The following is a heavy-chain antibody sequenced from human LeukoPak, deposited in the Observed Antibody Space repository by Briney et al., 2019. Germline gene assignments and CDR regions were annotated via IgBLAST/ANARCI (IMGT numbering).Heavy chain of an antibody. J-gene: IGHJ4*02. Sequence: SETLSLTCTVSGGSISSYYWSWIRQPAGKGLEWIGRIYTSGSTNYNPFLKSRVTMSVDTSKNQFSLKLSSVTAADTAVYYCAGGRTRGYYDSSGYYWYFDYWGQGTLVTVSS. V-gene: IGHV4-4*07. D-gene: IGHD3-22*01. CDR2: IYTSGST. CDR1: GGSISSYY. CDR3: AGGRTRGYYDSSGYYWYFDY.